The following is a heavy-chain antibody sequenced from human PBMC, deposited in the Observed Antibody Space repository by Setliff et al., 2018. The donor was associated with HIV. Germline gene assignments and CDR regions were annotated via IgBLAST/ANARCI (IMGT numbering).Heavy chain of an antibody. CDR2: TSFDGSKK. CDR1: GFIFSSYS. J-gene: IGHJ5*02. Sequence: PGGSLRLSCAASGFIFSSYSMNWVRQAPGRGLEWVAVTSFDGSKKYYADSVKGRFTISRDNSKNTLFLQMNSLGIDDTAIYYCGRVRSSGSKTVDAWGQGTLVTVSS. D-gene: IGHD3-10*01. CDR3: GRVRSSGSKTVDA. V-gene: IGHV3-30*03.